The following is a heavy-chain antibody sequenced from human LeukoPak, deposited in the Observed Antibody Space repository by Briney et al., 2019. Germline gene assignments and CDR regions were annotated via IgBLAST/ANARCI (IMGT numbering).Heavy chain of an antibody. V-gene: IGHV3-48*02. J-gene: IGHJ6*02. CDR2: ISSSSSTI. CDR1: GFTFSSYS. CDR3: ARLEQQLVGATKVYYYGMDV. D-gene: IGHD6-13*01. Sequence: GGSLRLSCAASGFTFSSYSMNWVRQAPGKGLEWVSYISSSSSTIYYADSVKGRFTISRDNAKNSLYLQMNSLRDEDTAVYYCARLEQQLVGATKVYYYGMDVWGQGTTVTVSS.